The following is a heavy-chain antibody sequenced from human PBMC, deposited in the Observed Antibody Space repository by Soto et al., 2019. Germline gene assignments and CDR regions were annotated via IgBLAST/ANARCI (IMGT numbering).Heavy chain of an antibody. Sequence: PGGSLRLSCAASGFTFSSYSMNWVRQAPGKGLEWVSSISSSSSYIYYADSVKGRFTISRDNAKNSLYLQMNSLRAEDTAVYYCARDPYCSSTSCYDPYWFDPWGQGTLVTVSS. CDR1: GFTFSSYS. CDR3: ARDPYCSSTSCYDPYWFDP. V-gene: IGHV3-21*01. CDR2: ISSSSSYI. J-gene: IGHJ5*02. D-gene: IGHD2-2*01.